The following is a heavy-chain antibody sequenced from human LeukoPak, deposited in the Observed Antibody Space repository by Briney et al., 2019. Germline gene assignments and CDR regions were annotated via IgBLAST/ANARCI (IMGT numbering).Heavy chain of an antibody. Sequence: ASVKVSCKTSGYTFTNFDINWVRQASGHGLEWMGWMNPNSGNTGYAQKFQGRVTITRSTSISTAYMELSSLRSEDTAVYYCARAPSWNYNRYYYYYVDVWGRGTTVTVSS. CDR2: MNPNSGNT. V-gene: IGHV1-8*03. CDR1: GYTFTNFD. CDR3: ARAPSWNYNRYYYYYVDV. J-gene: IGHJ6*03. D-gene: IGHD1-7*01.